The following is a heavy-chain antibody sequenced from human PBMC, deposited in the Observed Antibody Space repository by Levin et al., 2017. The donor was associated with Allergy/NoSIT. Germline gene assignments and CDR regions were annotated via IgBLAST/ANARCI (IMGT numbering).Heavy chain of an antibody. J-gene: IGHJ5*02. CDR2: ISGSGGST. CDR1: GFTFSSYA. D-gene: IGHD4-17*01. Sequence: GGSLRLSCAASGFTFSSYAMSWVRQAPGKGLEWVSAISGSGGSTYYADSVKGRFTISRDNSKNTLYLQMNSLRAEDTAVYYCAKSPTVTTFLKWFDPWGQGTLVTVSS. V-gene: IGHV3-23*01. CDR3: AKSPTVTTFLKWFDP.